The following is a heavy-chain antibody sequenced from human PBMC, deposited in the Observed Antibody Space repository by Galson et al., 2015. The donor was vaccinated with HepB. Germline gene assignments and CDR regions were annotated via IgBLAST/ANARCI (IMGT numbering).Heavy chain of an antibody. CDR3: AREGCSSTSCYIDY. V-gene: IGHV3-7*03. D-gene: IGHD2-2*02. CDR1: GLTFSSYW. J-gene: IGHJ4*02. CDR2: IKQDGSEK. Sequence: SLRLSCAASGLTFSSYWMSWVRQAPGKGLEWVANIKQDGSEKYYVDSVKGRFTISRDNAKNSLYLQMNSLRAEDTAVYYCAREGCSSTSCYIDYWGQGTLVTVSS.